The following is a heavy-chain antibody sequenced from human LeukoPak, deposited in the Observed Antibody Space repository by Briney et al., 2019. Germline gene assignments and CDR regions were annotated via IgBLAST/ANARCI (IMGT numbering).Heavy chain of an antibody. CDR2: ITSDGFST. CDR3: ARDWYRAIDY. V-gene: IGHV3-74*03. J-gene: IGHJ4*02. CDR1: GFSFSATW. Sequence: GGSLRLSCAASGFSFSATWMHWVRQSPGKGLVWVARITSDGFSTTYAESVKGRFTISRDNAKNTLYLQMNSLRVVDTAIYYCARDWYRAIDYWGQGALVTVS. D-gene: IGHD1-26*01.